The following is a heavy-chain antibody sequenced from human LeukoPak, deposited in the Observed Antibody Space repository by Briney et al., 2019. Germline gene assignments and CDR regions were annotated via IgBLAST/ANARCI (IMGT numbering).Heavy chain of an antibody. Sequence: SGGSLRLSCAASGFTFSTYSMKWVRQAPGKGLEWVSYISDSGAMYYADSVRGRFTISRENARNSLFLQMNSLRAEDTAVYYCVKAAGSGWLWYFDYWGQGTLVTVSS. V-gene: IGHV3-48*01. D-gene: IGHD6-19*01. CDR3: VKAAGSGWLWYFDY. CDR2: ISDSGAM. CDR1: GFTFSTYS. J-gene: IGHJ4*02.